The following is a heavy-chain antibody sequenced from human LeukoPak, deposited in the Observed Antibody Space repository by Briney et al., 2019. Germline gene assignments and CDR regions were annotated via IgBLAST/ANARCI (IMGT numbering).Heavy chain of an antibody. CDR2: IYFSGSS. Sequence: SETLSLACTVSGGSISSSSYYWGWIRQPPGKGLEWIGYIYFSGSSGYNASLKSRVTISLDTSKNQFSLRLGSVTAADTAVYFCASHSLPDWYFDFWGRGTLVTVSS. J-gene: IGHJ2*01. V-gene: IGHV4-61*05. CDR3: ASHSLPDWYFDF. CDR1: GGSISSSSYY. D-gene: IGHD1-26*01.